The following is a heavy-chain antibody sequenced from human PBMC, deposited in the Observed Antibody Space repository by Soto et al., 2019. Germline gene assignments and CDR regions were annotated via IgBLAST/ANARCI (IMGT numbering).Heavy chain of an antibody. Sequence: GESLKISCKTSGYSFRSYWIGWVRQMLGKGLEWMGIIYPDDSNTRYSPSFQGQVTISADKSISTAFLQWSSLKAADSAMYYCARHLHSDSVHITPVSPDYWGQGTLVTVSS. CDR2: IYPDDSNT. V-gene: IGHV5-51*01. J-gene: IGHJ4*02. D-gene: IGHD4-4*01. CDR1: GYSFRSYW. CDR3: ARHLHSDSVHITPVSPDY.